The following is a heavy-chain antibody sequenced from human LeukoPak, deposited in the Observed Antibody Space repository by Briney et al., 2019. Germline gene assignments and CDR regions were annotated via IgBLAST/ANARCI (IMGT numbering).Heavy chain of an antibody. J-gene: IGHJ4*02. V-gene: IGHV3-23*01. CDR1: GFIFSSYS. CDR3: AKAVRVDMITFGGVIVYPYYFDY. D-gene: IGHD3-16*02. Sequence: GGSLRLSCAASGFIFSSYSMSWVRQAPGKGLEWVSVITGSGGNTYYADSVKGRFTISRDNSKNTLYLQMNSLRAEDTAAYYCAKAVRVDMITFGGVIVYPYYFDYWGQGTLVTVSS. CDR2: ITGSGGNT.